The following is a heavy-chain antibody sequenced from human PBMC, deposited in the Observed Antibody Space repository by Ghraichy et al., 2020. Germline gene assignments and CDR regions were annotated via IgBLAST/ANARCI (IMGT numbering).Heavy chain of an antibody. Sequence: LSLTCAASGFTFSSYEMNWVRQAPGKGLEWVSYISSSDNTIYYADSVKGRFTISRDNAKNSLYLQMNSLRAEDTALYYCARDRFPDYWGQGTLVTVSS. CDR3: ARDRFPDY. CDR1: GFTFSSYE. CDR2: ISSSDNTI. J-gene: IGHJ4*02. V-gene: IGHV3-48*03.